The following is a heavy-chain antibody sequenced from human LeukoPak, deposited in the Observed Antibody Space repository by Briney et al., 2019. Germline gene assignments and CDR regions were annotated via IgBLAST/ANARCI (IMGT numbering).Heavy chain of an antibody. J-gene: IGHJ2*01. D-gene: IGHD2-2*01. CDR3: ARDRGGYCSSTSCYVSGYFDL. V-gene: IGHV1-18*01. CDR2: NSAYNGNT. Sequence: ASVKVSCKASGYTFTSYGISWVRQAPGQGLEWMGWNSAYNGNTNYAQKLQGRVTMTTDTSTSTAYMELRSLRSDDTAVYYCARDRGGYCSSTSCYVSGYFDLWGRGTLVTVSS. CDR1: GYTFTSYG.